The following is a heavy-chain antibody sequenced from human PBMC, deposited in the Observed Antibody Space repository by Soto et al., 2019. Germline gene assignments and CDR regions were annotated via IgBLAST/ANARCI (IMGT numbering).Heavy chain of an antibody. CDR2: INHRAST. V-gene: IGHV4-34*01. CDR1: SGSFSDYY. Sequence: QVQLQQWGAGLLKPSETLSLTCAVYSGSFSDYYWSWIRQPPGKGLEWIGEINHRASTNYNPSLKSRVTISVDTSKNQVSLKLSSVTAADTAVYFCARGRGTMVRGVYFDNWGQGTLVTVSS. CDR3: ARGRGTMVRGVYFDN. J-gene: IGHJ4*02. D-gene: IGHD3-10*01.